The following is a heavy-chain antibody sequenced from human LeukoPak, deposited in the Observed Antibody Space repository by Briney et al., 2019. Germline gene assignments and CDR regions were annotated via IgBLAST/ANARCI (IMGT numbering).Heavy chain of an antibody. CDR3: AREGAGYDDSSGYFTS. V-gene: IGHV3-23*01. D-gene: IGHD3-22*01. CDR2: ISGSGGST. J-gene: IGHJ5*02. Sequence: GGSLRLSCAASGFTFSSYAMSWVRQAPGKGLEWVSAISGSGGSTYYADSVKGRFTISRDKSKNTLFLQMNSLRAEDTAIYYCAREGAGYDDSSGYFTSWGQGTLVTVSS. CDR1: GFTFSSYA.